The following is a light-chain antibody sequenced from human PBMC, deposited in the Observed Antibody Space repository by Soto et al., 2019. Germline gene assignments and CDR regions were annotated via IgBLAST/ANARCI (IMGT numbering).Light chain of an antibody. Sequence: SYELTQPPSVSVAPGQTASITCGGNNIGSKSVHWYQQKPGQAPVLVVSDDSDRPSGIPERFSGSNSGNTATLTISRVEAGDEADYYCQVWDVSSDVVFGGGTKVTVL. CDR2: DDS. V-gene: IGLV3-21*02. CDR3: QVWDVSSDVV. CDR1: NIGSKS. J-gene: IGLJ2*01.